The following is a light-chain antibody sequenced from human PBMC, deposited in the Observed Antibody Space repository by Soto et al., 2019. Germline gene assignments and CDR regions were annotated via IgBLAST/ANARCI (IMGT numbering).Light chain of an antibody. J-gene: IGKJ1*01. CDR1: QSVSSN. Sequence: GDSATLSCRASQSVSSNLAWYQQKPGQAPRLRIYGASNRATGIPDRFSGSGSGTDFTLTISRLEPEDFAVYYCHHFGSTGTFS. V-gene: IGKV3-20*01. CDR2: GAS. CDR3: HHFGSTGT.